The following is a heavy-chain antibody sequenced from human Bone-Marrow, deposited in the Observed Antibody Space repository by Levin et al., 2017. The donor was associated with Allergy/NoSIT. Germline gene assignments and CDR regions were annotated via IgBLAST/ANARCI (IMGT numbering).Heavy chain of an antibody. CDR2: IRGSGDET. CDR1: GFTFRIYS. D-gene: IGHD2-2*01. J-gene: IGHJ4*02. V-gene: IGHV3-21*04. CDR3: VKDRVIPVGLFDY. Sequence: GGSLRLSCTVSGFTFRIYSINWVRQAPGKGLEWVSAIRGSGDETYYTDSVKGRFTISRDNSKNTMSLQMNSLRAEDTAVYYCVKDRVIPVGLFDYWGLGTPVTVSS.